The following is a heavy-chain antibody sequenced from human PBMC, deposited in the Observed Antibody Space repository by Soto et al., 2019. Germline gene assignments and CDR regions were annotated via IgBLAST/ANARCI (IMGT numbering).Heavy chain of an antibody. J-gene: IGHJ6*02. CDR1: GGSFSGYY. CDR2: IKSKTDGGTT. V-gene: IGHV3-15*01. CDR3: TTADYYYYYGMDV. Sequence: LTCAVYGGSFSGYYWSWIRQSPGEGLEWVGRIKSKTDGGTTDYAAPVKGRFTISRDDSKNTLYLQMNSLKTEDTAVYYCTTADYYYYYGMDVWGQGTTVTVSS.